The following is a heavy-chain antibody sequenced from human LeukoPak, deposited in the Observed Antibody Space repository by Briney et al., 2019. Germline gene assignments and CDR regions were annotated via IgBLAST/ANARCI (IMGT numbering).Heavy chain of an antibody. CDR1: GFTVSSNY. Sequence: PGGSLRLSCAASGFTVSSNYMSWVRQAPGKGLEWVSVIYSGGSTYYADSVKGRFTISRDNSKNTLYPQMNSLRAEDTAVYYCARNKWLVHSYYFDYWGQGTLVTVSS. D-gene: IGHD6-19*01. J-gene: IGHJ4*02. CDR3: ARNKWLVHSYYFDY. CDR2: IYSGGST. V-gene: IGHV3-53*01.